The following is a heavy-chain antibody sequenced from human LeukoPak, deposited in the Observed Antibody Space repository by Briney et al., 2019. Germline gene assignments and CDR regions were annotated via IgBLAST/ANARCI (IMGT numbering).Heavy chain of an antibody. CDR1: GFTFSSYS. Sequence: PGGSLRLSCAASGFTFSSYSMNWVRQAPGKGLEWVSSISSSSSYIYYADSVKGRFTISRDNAKNSLYLQMNSLRAEDTAVYYCARPPYSWSYYWSDAFDIWGQGTMVTVSS. D-gene: IGHD1-26*01. CDR3: ARPPYSWSYYWSDAFDI. V-gene: IGHV3-21*01. CDR2: ISSSSSYI. J-gene: IGHJ3*02.